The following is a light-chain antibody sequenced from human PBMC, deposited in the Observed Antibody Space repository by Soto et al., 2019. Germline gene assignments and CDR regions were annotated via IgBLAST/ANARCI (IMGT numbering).Light chain of an antibody. CDR1: SGHSNYA. Sequence: QSVLTQSPSASASLGASVKLTCTLTSGHSNYAVAWHQQRSEKGPRYLMKVNSDGSHSRGDGIPGRFSGSSSGAERYLTISSHQSGDEAGYYWQSWGTGTQRQFGGGTKVTVL. CDR3: QSWGTGTQRQ. CDR2: VNSDGSH. J-gene: IGLJ2*01. V-gene: IGLV4-69*01.